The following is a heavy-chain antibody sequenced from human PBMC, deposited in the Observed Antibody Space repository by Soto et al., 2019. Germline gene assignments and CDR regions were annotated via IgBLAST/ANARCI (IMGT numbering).Heavy chain of an antibody. CDR2: IYSGGST. J-gene: IGHJ4*02. CDR1: GFTVSSNY. D-gene: IGHD1-26*01. Sequence: PGGSLRLSCAASGFTVSSNYMSWVRQAPGKGLEWVSVIYSGGSTYYADSVKGRFTISRDNSKNTLYLQMNSLRAEDTAVYYCASPRSPYSGSYFDYWGQGTLVIVSS. V-gene: IGHV3-53*01. CDR3: ASPRSPYSGSYFDY.